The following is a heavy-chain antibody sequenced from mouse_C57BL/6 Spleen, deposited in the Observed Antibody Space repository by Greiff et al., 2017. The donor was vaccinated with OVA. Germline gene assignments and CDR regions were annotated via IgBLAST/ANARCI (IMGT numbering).Heavy chain of an antibody. CDR3: ARQFITTVEGFAY. J-gene: IGHJ3*01. Sequence: VKLVESGPGLVQPSQSLSITCTVSGFSLTSYGVHWVRQSPGKGLEWLGVIWSGGSTDYNAAFISRLSISKDNSKSQVFFKMNSLQADDTAIYYCARQFITTVEGFAYWGQGTLVTVSA. V-gene: IGHV2-2*01. CDR2: IWSGGST. CDR1: GFSLTSYG. D-gene: IGHD1-1*01.